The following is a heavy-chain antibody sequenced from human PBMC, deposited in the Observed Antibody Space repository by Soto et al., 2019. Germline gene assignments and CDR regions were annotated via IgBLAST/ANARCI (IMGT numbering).Heavy chain of an antibody. V-gene: IGHV3-48*04. D-gene: IGHD3-10*01. CDR1: GLTFSSHS. Sequence: GFLRLPCAVSGLTFSSHSIHCVLKAPRKGLKWISYISSSSRTIYYADSVKGRFTISRDNAKNSLFLQMNSLKTEDTAVYYCTSDITTTLVTYYSPGMGIWGEGPMVT. J-gene: IGHJ6*02. CDR2: ISSSSRTI. CDR3: TSDITTTLVTYYSPGMGI.